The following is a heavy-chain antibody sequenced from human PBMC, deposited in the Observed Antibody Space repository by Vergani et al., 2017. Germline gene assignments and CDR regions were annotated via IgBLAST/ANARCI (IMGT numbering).Heavy chain of an antibody. Sequence: QVQLQESGPGLGKPSQTRSLTCTVSGGSISSGGYYWSWIRQPPGKELEWIGYMYHSGSTNYNPSLETRVTISGDTSKNQFSLKLNSVTAADTAVYYCGRVADFYGLGSRLLDLWGQGILVTVSS. J-gene: IGHJ5*02. CDR3: GRVADFYGLGSRLLDL. CDR2: MYHSGST. D-gene: IGHD3-10*01. V-gene: IGHV4-61*08. CDR1: GGSISSGGYY.